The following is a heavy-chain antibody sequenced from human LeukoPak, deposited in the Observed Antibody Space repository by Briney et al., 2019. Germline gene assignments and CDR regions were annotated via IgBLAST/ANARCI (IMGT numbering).Heavy chain of an antibody. D-gene: IGHD3-10*01. CDR3: AKDLSGSPGYYYGMDV. V-gene: IGHV3-23*01. Sequence: GGSLRLSCAASGFTFSSYAMSSVRQAPGKGLEWVSAISGSGGRTYYADSVKGRFTISRDNSKNTLYLQMNSLRAEDTAVYYCAKDLSGSPGYYYGMDVWGQGTTVTVSS. CDR1: GFTFSSYA. CDR2: ISGSGGRT. J-gene: IGHJ6*02.